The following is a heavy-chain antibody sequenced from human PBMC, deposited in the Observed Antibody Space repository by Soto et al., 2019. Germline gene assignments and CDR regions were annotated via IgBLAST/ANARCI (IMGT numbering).Heavy chain of an antibody. V-gene: IGHV1-18*04. D-gene: IGHD1-26*01. CDR2: INTYIGNT. J-gene: IGHJ3*02. Sequence: APVKGSWKASGYDFTTYCISCVRQDPGQGLEWMGWINTYIGNTNYAQRLQGRVTVTADTSTSTAYMELRSLRSDDTAVYYCARYSGSSLYGFDIWGQGTTVTVSS. CDR3: ARYSGSSLYGFDI. CDR1: GYDFTTYC.